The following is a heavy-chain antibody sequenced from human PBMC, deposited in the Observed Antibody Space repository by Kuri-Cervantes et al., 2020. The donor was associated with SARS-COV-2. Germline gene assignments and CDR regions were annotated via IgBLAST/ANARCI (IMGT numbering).Heavy chain of an antibody. CDR1: VYTFTAYN. V-gene: IGHV1-2*02. J-gene: IGHJ6*03. CDR3: ARDGQPIHPCNSGVCYYYYYYMDV. D-gene: IGHD2/OR15-2a*01. CDR2: INPKSGGT. Sequence: SVKVSCKSSVYTFTAYNIHWVRQAPGQGLEWLGWINPKSGGTNHAQEFQGRITMTRDTSISTVYMELTRLRSDDTAVYYCARDGQPIHPCNSGVCYYYYYYMDVWGKGPTVTVSS.